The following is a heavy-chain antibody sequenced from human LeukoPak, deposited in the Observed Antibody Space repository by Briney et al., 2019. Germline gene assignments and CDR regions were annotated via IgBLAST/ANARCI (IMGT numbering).Heavy chain of an antibody. CDR2: INPSGGST. D-gene: IGHD5-12*01. J-gene: IGHJ4*02. Sequence: ASVKVSCKASGYTFTSYYMHWVRQAPGQGLEWMGMINPSGGSTNYAQKFQSRFTMTRDTSTSTVYMELSSLRSEDTAVYFCARRRLATSYFDYWGQGTLVTVSS. CDR1: GYTFTSYY. V-gene: IGHV1-46*01. CDR3: ARRRLATSYFDY.